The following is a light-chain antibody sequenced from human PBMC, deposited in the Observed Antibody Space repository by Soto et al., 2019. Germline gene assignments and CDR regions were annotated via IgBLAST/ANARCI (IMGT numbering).Light chain of an antibody. CDR3: CSYAGSDTLV. J-gene: IGLJ2*01. CDR1: SSDVGGYNY. V-gene: IGLV2-11*01. CDR2: DVT. Sequence: QSALTQPRSVSGSPVQSVTISCTGTSSDVGGYNYVSWYQQHPGKAPKLMIYDVTKRPSGVPDRFSGSTSGNTASLTISGLQAEDEDDYYCCSYAGSDTLVFGGGTKLTVL.